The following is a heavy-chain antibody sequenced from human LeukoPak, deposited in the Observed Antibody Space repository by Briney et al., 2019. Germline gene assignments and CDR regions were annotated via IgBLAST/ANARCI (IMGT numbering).Heavy chain of an antibody. D-gene: IGHD6-6*01. CDR1: GFTFSSYW. CDR3: TRAVAARLGSNSDY. CDR2: INTDGSST. Sequence: GGSLRLSCAASGFTFSSYWMHWVRQAPGMGLVWVSRINTDGSSTSYADSVKGRFTISRDNAKNTLYLQMNSLRAEDTAVYYCTRAVAARLGSNSDYWGQGTLVTVSP. J-gene: IGHJ4*02. V-gene: IGHV3-74*01.